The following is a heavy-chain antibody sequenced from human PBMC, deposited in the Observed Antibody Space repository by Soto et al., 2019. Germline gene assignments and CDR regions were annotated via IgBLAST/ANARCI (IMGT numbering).Heavy chain of an antibody. CDR2: TYQSGSA. V-gene: IGHV4-30-2*06. CDR3: ARDYYGMDV. J-gene: IGHJ6*02. CDR1: GGSITSGGYS. Sequence: SETLSLTCTVSGGSITSGGYSWTWIRQSPGKGLEWIGYTYQSGSAYYNPSLKSRVTISVDRSKNQFSLNLTSVTAADTAVYYCARDYYGMDVWGQGTTVTVSS.